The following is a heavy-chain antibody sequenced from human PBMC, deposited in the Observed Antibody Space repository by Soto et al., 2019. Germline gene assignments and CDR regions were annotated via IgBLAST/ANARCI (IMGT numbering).Heavy chain of an antibody. J-gene: IGHJ4*02. CDR2: INHSGST. CDR1: DGSFSGYY. CDR3: AGSIAVAGTVY. Sequence: SQLLSLTCGVYDGSFSGYYWSCIRQPPGKGLEWIGEINHSGSTNYNPSLKSRVTISVDTSKNQFSLKLSSVTAADTAVYYCAGSIAVAGTVYWGQGTLVTVSS. V-gene: IGHV4-34*01. D-gene: IGHD6-19*01.